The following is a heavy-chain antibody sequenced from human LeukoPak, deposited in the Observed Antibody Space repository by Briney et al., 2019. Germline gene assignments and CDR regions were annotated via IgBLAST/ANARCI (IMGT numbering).Heavy chain of an antibody. D-gene: IGHD6-19*01. Sequence: GGSLRLSCAASGFTFSSYAMSWVRQAPGKGLAWVSAISDRGDSTYYTDSVKGRFTISRDNSKKTLYLQMNSLRVEDTAVYYCAKDRIAVVAGDWYDPWGQGTRVTVSS. V-gene: IGHV3-23*01. CDR1: GFTFSSYA. J-gene: IGHJ5*02. CDR3: AKDRIAVVAGDWYDP. CDR2: ISDRGDST.